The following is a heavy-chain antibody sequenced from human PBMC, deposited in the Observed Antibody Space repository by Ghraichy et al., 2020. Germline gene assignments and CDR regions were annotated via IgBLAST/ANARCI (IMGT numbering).Heavy chain of an antibody. CDR2: INHSGST. J-gene: IGHJ5*02. D-gene: IGHD4-17*01. Sequence: SETLSLTCAVYGGSFSGYYWSWIRQPPGKGLEWIGEINHSGSTNYNPSLKSRVTISVDTSKNQFSLKLSSVTAADTAVYYCARGQEQYGDYWFDPWGQGTLVTVSS. CDR1: GGSFSGYY. V-gene: IGHV4-34*01. CDR3: ARGQEQYGDYWFDP.